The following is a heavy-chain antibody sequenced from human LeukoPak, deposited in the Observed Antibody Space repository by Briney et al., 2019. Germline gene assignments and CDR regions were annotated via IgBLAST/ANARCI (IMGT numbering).Heavy chain of an antibody. CDR1: GFTFSNYG. V-gene: IGHV3-30*18. CDR2: ISYDGSNE. Sequence: GGSLRLSCTASGFTFSNYGMHWGGQAPGKGLEWLTVISYDGSNEYYADSLKGRFTISRANSKVPLNLQVNSRRAQDTPFYSCVKGYYDFDYWGQGTLATVSS. J-gene: IGHJ4*02. CDR3: VKGYYDFDY. D-gene: IGHD3-3*01.